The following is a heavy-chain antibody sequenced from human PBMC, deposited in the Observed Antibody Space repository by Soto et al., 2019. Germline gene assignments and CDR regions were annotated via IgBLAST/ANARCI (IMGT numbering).Heavy chain of an antibody. D-gene: IGHD3-10*01. V-gene: IGHV3-33*01. Sequence: QVQLVESGGGVVQPGRSLRLSCAASGFTFSSYGMHWVRQAPGKGLEWVAVIWYDGSNKYYADSVKGRFTISRDNSKNTLYLQMNSLRAEDTAVYYCARDPKNIILWFGDAYSDYYGMDVWGQGTTVTVSS. CDR3: ARDPKNIILWFGDAYSDYYGMDV. J-gene: IGHJ6*02. CDR2: IWYDGSNK. CDR1: GFTFSSYG.